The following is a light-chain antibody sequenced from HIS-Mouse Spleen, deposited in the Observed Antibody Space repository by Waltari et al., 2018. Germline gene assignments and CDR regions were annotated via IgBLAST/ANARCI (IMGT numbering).Light chain of an antibody. CDR2: RNN. CDR3: AAWDDSLSGPV. Sequence: QSVLTQPPSASGTPGQRVTIPCSGSSSNIGINYVYWYQQLPGTAPKLLIYRNNQRPSGVPDRFSGSKSGTSASLAISGLRSEDEADYYCAAWDDSLSGPVFGGGTKLTVL. CDR1: SSNIGINY. J-gene: IGLJ3*02. V-gene: IGLV1-47*01.